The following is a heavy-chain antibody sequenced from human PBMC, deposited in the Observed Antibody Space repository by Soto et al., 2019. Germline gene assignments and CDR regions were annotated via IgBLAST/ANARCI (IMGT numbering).Heavy chain of an antibody. CDR2: ITAYNGNT. D-gene: IGHD5-18*01. Sequence: QVQLVQSGAEVKKPGASVKVSCKASGYTFSSYGISWVRQAPGQGLEWMGWITAYNGNTNYAQKLQGRVTMTTDTSTSTAYMELRSVRYDDAAVYYCAQYSYGLPAGYWGQATVVTVSS. J-gene: IGHJ4*02. V-gene: IGHV1-18*01. CDR3: AQYSYGLPAGY. CDR1: GYTFSSYG.